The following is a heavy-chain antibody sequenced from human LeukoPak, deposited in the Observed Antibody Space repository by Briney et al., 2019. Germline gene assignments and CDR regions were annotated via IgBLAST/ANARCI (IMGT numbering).Heavy chain of an antibody. D-gene: IGHD2-2*01. CDR3: ARAQPIVPAAMGWFDP. CDR2: IIPIFGTA. CDR1: GGTFRSYA. J-gene: IGHJ5*02. V-gene: IGHV1-69*05. Sequence: GSSVKVSCKASGGTFRSYAISWVRQAPGQGLEWMGGIIPIFGTANYAQKFQGRVTITTDEFTSTAYMELSSLRSEDTAVHYCARAQPIVPAAMGWFDPWGQGTLVTVSS.